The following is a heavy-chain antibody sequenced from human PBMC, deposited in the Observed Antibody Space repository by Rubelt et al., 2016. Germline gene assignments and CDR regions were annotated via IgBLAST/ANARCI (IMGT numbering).Heavy chain of an antibody. Sequence: EVQLLESGGGLVQPGGSLRLSCAASGFTFSSYAMSWVRQAPGKGLEWVSAISGSGGSTYYADSVKGRFTISRENAKKPLYLQMNSLRDEDTAVYYCAKVGGGRVGAFDYWGQGTLVTVSS. V-gene: IGHV3-23*01. CDR1: GFTFSSYA. CDR2: ISGSGGST. D-gene: IGHD1-26*01. CDR3: AKVGGGRVGAFDY. J-gene: IGHJ4*02.